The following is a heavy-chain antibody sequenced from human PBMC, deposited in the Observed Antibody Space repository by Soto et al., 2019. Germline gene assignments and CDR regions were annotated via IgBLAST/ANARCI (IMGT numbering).Heavy chain of an antibody. V-gene: IGHV1-3*01. J-gene: IGHJ3*02. D-gene: IGHD6-13*01. CDR2: INAGNGNT. CDR3: ALLATGYSSSYAFDI. Sequence: GASVKVSCKASGYTFTSYAMHWVRQAPGQRLEWMGWINAGNGNTKYSQKFQGGVTITRDTSASTAYMELSSLRSEDTAVYYCALLATGYSSSYAFDIWGQGTMVTVSS. CDR1: GYTFTSYA.